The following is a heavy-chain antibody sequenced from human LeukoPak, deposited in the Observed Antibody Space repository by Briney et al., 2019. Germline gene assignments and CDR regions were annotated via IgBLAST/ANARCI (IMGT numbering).Heavy chain of an antibody. D-gene: IGHD3-10*01. CDR1: GFTFSSYA. Sequence: GRSLRLSCAASGFTFSSYAMHWVRQAPGKGLEWVAIIWYDGINKYYADSVKGRFTISRDNSKNTLYLQMNSLRAEDTAVYYCARGYGSGSYPSDYWGQGTLVTVSS. CDR2: IWYDGINK. J-gene: IGHJ4*02. V-gene: IGHV3-33*08. CDR3: ARGYGSGSYPSDY.